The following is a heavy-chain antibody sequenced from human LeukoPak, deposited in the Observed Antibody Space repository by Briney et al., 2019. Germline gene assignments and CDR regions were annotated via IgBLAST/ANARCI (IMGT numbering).Heavy chain of an antibody. CDR2: ISGSGGST. CDR3: AKGRGISGFDY. CDR1: GFTFSNYA. V-gene: IGHV3-23*01. D-gene: IGHD6-19*01. J-gene: IGHJ4*02. Sequence: PGGSLRLSCAASGFTFSNYALDWVRQAPGKGLEWVSAISGSGGSTHYADSVKGRFTISRDSSKNTLYLQMNTLRAEDTAVYYCAKGRGISGFDYWGQGTLVTVSS.